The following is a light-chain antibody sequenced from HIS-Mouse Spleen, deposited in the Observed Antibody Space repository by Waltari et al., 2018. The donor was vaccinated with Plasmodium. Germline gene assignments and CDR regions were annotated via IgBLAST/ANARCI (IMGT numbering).Light chain of an antibody. J-gene: IGLJ2*01. CDR3: CSYAGSRMV. V-gene: IGLV2-23*01. Sequence: LTQPASVSGSPGQSLTISCTGTSSDVGSYNLVSWYQQHPGKAPKLMIYEGSKRPLGVSNRFSGSRSGNTASLTISGLQAEDEADYYCCSYAGSRMVFGGGTKLTVL. CDR2: EGS. CDR1: SSDVGSYNL.